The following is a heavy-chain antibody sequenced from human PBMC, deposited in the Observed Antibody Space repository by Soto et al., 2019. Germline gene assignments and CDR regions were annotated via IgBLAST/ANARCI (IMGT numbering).Heavy chain of an antibody. D-gene: IGHD3-10*01. J-gene: IGHJ4*02. CDR2: ISGSGDKI. Sequence: GGSLRLSCAASGFTFSAYAMNWVRQAPGKGLEWVSAISGSGDKISYVDSVKGRFTISRDNSKNTLFLQMNNLRAEDTAIYYCARGRASRSYLSDSWGQGALVTVSS. CDR1: GFTFSAYA. CDR3: ARGRASRSYLSDS. V-gene: IGHV3-23*01.